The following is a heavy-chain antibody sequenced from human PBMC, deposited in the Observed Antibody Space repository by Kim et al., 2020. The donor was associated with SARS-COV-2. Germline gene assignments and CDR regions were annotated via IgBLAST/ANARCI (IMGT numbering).Heavy chain of an antibody. CDR2: INPIFGKA. CDR3: ARGMRGSYDVFISSYY. Sequence: SVKVSCKASGCTFTSYAINWVRQAPGQGLEWMGWINPIFGKANYAQKFQGRVTITRNDSTSTAYMELSSLRSEDTAVYYCARGMRGSYDVFISSYY. J-gene: IGHJ6*01. CDR1: GCTFTSYA. D-gene: IGHD3-9*01. V-gene: IGHV1-69*05.